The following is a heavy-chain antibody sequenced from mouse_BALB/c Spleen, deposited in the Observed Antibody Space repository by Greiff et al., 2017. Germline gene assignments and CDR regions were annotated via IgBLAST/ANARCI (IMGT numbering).Heavy chain of an antibody. Sequence: EVKLQESGAELVKPGASVKLSCTASGFNIKDTYMHWVKQRPEQGLEWIGRIDPANGNTKYDPKFQGKATITADTSSNTAYLQLSSLTSEDTAVYYCNADYYGWGQGTTLTVSS. CDR1: GFNIKDTY. D-gene: IGHD1-1*01. CDR2: IDPANGNT. CDR3: NADYYG. V-gene: IGHV14-3*02. J-gene: IGHJ2*01.